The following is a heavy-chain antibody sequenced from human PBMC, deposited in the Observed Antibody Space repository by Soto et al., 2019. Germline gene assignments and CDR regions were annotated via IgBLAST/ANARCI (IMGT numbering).Heavy chain of an antibody. CDR2: IIPLFNTT. CDR3: AREYSYGSGTYFDY. Sequence: QVQLVQSGAEVKKPGSSVKVSCKAAGGSFASYAITWLQQAPGQGLEWMGGIIPLFNTTTYAQKFQDRVTITADEATNTAYMQLSSLRSEDTAVYYCAREYSYGSGTYFDYWGQGTLVIVSS. J-gene: IGHJ4*02. V-gene: IGHV1-69*01. CDR1: GGSFASYA. D-gene: IGHD3-10*01.